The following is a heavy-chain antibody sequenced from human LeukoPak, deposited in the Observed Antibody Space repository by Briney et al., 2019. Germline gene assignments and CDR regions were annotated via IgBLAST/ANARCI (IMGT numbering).Heavy chain of an antibody. D-gene: IGHD6-19*01. Sequence: PSETLSLTCTVSGYSISSGYYWSWIRQPPGKGLEWIGEINHSGSTNYNPSLKSRVTISVDTSKNQFSLKLSSVTAADTAVYYCPRGEGWYGFFGYWGQGTLVTVSS. CDR3: PRGEGWYGFFGY. J-gene: IGHJ4*02. CDR2: INHSGST. CDR1: GYSISSGYY. V-gene: IGHV4-38-2*02.